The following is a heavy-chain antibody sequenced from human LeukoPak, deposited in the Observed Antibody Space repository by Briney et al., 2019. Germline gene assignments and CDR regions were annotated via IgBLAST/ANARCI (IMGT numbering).Heavy chain of an antibody. CDR2: IIPIFGTA. CDR1: RGTFSSYA. V-gene: IGHV1-69*13. J-gene: IGHJ5*02. D-gene: IGHD6-6*01. CDR3: ARGLAARPYNWFDP. Sequence: SVKVSCKASRGTFSSYAISWVRQAPGQGLEWMGGIIPIFGTANYAQKFQGRVTITADESTSTAYMELSSLRSEDTAVYYCARGLAARPYNWFDPWGQGTLVTVSS.